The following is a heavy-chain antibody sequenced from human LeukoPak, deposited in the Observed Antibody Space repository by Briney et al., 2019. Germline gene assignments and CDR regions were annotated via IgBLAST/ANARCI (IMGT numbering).Heavy chain of an antibody. V-gene: IGHV3-9*01. CDR3: AKDAKLLLTYYFDY. D-gene: IGHD2-15*01. CDR2: ISWDSGSI. Sequence: PGGSLRLSCVASGFTFDDYTMHWVRHAPGKGLEWVSGISWDSGSIDYADSVKGRFTISRDNAKNSLYLQMNSLRAEDTALYYCAKDAKLLLTYYFDYWGQGTLVTVSS. CDR1: GFTFDDYT. J-gene: IGHJ4*02.